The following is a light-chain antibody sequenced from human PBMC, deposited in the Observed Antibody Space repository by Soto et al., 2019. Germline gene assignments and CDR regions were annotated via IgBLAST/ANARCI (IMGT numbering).Light chain of an antibody. CDR1: QSVSSN. CDR3: QQYGSSPIT. CDR2: GAS. Sequence: EIVFTQSPATLSLSPGERARLSCRASQSVSSNLAWYQQKPGQAPRLLIYGASSRATGIPDRFSGSGSGTDFTLNISRLEPEDFAVYYCQQYGSSPITFGQGTRLEI. V-gene: IGKV3-20*01. J-gene: IGKJ5*01.